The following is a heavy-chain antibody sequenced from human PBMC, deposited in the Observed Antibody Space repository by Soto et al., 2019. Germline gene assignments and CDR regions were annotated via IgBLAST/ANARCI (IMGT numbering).Heavy chain of an antibody. J-gene: IGHJ4*02. CDR3: TTWAGDS. CDR2: IKRQTEGGTT. Sequence: EVQLVESGGGLVEPGGSLRLSCTASGLTFSNAWMSWVRQAPGKGLEWVALIKRQTEGGTTDYAAPGKGRFSISRDDSKDTVYLQMNSLKTEDTALYYCTTWAGDSGGQGTLVTVSS. V-gene: IGHV3-15*01. D-gene: IGHD6-19*01. CDR1: GLTFSNAW.